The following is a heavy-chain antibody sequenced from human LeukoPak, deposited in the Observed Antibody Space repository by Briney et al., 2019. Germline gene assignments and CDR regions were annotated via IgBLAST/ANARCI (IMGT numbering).Heavy chain of an antibody. V-gene: IGHV3-13*01. D-gene: IGHD3-3*01. CDR1: GFTFSSYD. CDR2: IGTAGDT. CDR3: ARGHPDYDFWSGYSLASAFDI. J-gene: IGHJ3*02. Sequence: GGSLRLSCAASGFTFSSYDMHWVRQATGKGLEWVSAIGTAGDTYYPGSVKGRFTISRENAKNSSYLQMNSLRAEDTAVYYCARGHPDYDFWSGYSLASAFDIWGQGTMVTVSS.